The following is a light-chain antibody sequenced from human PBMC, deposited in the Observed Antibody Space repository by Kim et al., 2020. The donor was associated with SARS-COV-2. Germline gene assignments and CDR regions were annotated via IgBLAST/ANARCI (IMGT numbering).Light chain of an antibody. V-gene: IGLV3-1*01. CDR1: KLEDKF. Sequence: SPGQTASITCCGDKLEDKFVCWYQQKSGQSPVLLIFQDTKWPSGIPERFSGSNSGNTATLTISGTQAMDEAVYYCQTLDSSSLIFGGGTQLTVL. J-gene: IGLJ2*01. CDR2: QDT. CDR3: QTLDSSSLI.